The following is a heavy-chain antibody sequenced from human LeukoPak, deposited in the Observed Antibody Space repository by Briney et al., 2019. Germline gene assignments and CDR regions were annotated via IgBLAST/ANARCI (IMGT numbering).Heavy chain of an antibody. D-gene: IGHD3-10*01. CDR2: ISAYNGNT. CDR1: GYTFTSYG. J-gene: IGHJ4*02. Sequence: ASVKVSCKASGYTFTSYGISWVRQAPGQGLEWMGWISAYNGNTNYAQRFQGRVTMTRDTSISTAYMELSRLRSDDTAVYYCARVYGDHYGSGVIDYWGQGTLVTVSS. CDR3: ARVYGDHYGSGVIDY. V-gene: IGHV1-18*01.